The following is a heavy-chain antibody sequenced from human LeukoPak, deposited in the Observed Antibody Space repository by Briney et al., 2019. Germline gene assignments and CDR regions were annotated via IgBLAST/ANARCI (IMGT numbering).Heavy chain of an antibody. V-gene: IGHV1-69*13. CDR1: GGTFSSYA. CDR2: IIPIFGTA. J-gene: IGHJ4*02. CDR3: ARDLSISSTSCPSH. D-gene: IGHD2-2*01. Sequence: GASVKVSCKASGGTFSSYAINWVRQAPGQGLEWMGGIIPIFGTANYAQKFQGRVTISADESTSTAYMELSSLRSEDTAVYYCARDLSISSTSCPSHWGQGTLVTVSS.